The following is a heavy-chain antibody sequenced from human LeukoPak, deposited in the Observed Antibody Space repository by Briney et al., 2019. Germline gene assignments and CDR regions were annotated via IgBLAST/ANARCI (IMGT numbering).Heavy chain of an antibody. V-gene: IGHV4-34*01. CDR2: INHSGST. J-gene: IGHJ3*02. CDR3: ARGGYSCGYGGKGEAFDI. CDR1: GGSFSGYY. D-gene: IGHD5-18*01. Sequence: PSETLSLTCAVYGGSFSGYYWSWIRQPPGKGLEWIGEINHSGSTNYNPSLKSRVTISVDTSKNQFSLKLSSATAADTAVYYCARGGYSCGYGGKGEAFDIWGQGTMVTVSS.